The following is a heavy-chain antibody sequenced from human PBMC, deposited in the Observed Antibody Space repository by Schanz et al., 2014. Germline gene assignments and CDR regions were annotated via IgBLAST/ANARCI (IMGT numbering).Heavy chain of an antibody. J-gene: IGHJ3*02. CDR1: GFTVSINY. V-gene: IGHV3-64D*06. D-gene: IGHD6-13*01. CDR3: VKDAHSSSWWGGAFDI. Sequence: VHLVESGGGLVQPGGSLRLSCAASGFTVSINYMSWVRQAPGKGLEYVSAITKDGRSAYYADSVKGRFTISRDNSKSTQYLQISSLRGEDTAVYYCVKDAHSSSWWGGAFDIWGQGTMVTVSS. CDR2: ITKDGRSA.